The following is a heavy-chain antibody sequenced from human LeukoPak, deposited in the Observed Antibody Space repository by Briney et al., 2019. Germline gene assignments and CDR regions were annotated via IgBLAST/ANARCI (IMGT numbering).Heavy chain of an antibody. V-gene: IGHV4-39*01. CDR1: GGSISTSDYY. CDR3: GGYKFYHFHY. Sequence: SETLSLTCAVSGGSISTSDYYWTWIRQAPGKGLEWIGNIYYSGTAYYNPSLKGQVTISVDTSKNQFSLKLTSVNAADTAVYYCGGYKFYHFHYWGQGTLVTVSS. CDR2: IYYSGTA. D-gene: IGHD5-24*01. J-gene: IGHJ4*02.